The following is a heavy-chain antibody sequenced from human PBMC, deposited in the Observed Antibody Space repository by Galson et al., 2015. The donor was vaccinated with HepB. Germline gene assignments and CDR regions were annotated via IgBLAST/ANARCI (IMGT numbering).Heavy chain of an antibody. CDR3: ARVGGVRYDYSNYAYYFDY. V-gene: IGHV4-31*11. CDR1: GGSISSGGYY. CDR2: IYYSGST. Sequence: TLSLTCAVYGGSISSGGYYWSWIRQHPGKGLEWIGYIYYSGSTYYNPSLKSRVTISVDTSKNQFSLKLSSVTAADTAVYYCARVGGVRYDYSNYAYYFDYWGQGTLVTVSS. J-gene: IGHJ4*02. D-gene: IGHD4-11*01.